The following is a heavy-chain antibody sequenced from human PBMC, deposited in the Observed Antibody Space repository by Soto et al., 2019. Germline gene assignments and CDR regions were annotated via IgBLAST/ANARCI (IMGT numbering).Heavy chain of an antibody. D-gene: IGHD2-2*01. J-gene: IGHJ6*02. CDR1: GYSFTSYW. Sequence: PGESLKISCKGSGYSFTSYWIGWVRQMPGKGLEWMGIIYPGDSDTRYSPSFQGQVTISADKSISTAYLQWSSLKASDTAMYYCAGCGYCSSTSCCSMEVWGQGTTVTVSS. CDR3: AGCGYCSSTSCCSMEV. CDR2: IYPGDSDT. V-gene: IGHV5-51*01.